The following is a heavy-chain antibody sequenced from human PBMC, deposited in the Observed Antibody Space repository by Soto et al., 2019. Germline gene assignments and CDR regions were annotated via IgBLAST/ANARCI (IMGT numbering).Heavy chain of an antibody. Sequence: GGSLRLSCAASGLPFSGYSMNWVRLAPGKGLEWISYIGRSDNNIHYADSVRGRFTISGDNSKNTLYLQMNSLRAEDTALYYCAKCGNYDMLTGQGGFDPWGQGTLVTVSS. V-gene: IGHV3-21*04. CDR3: AKCGNYDMLTGQGGFDP. CDR2: IGRSDNNI. D-gene: IGHD3-9*01. CDR1: GLPFSGYS. J-gene: IGHJ5*02.